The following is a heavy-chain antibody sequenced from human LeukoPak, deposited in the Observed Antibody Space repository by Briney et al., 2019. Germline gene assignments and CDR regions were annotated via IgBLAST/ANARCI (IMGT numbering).Heavy chain of an antibody. D-gene: IGHD1-7*01. CDR3: ARATWNFNYYYMDV. V-gene: IGHV4-61*01. J-gene: IGHJ6*03. CDR1: GGSISSASHY. Sequence: SETLSLTCTVSGGSISSASHYWSWIRQPPGKGLEWIGYIYYSGSTNYNPSLKSRVTISVDTSKNQFSLKLSSVTAADTAVYYCARATWNFNYYYMDVWGKGTTVTVSS. CDR2: IYYSGST.